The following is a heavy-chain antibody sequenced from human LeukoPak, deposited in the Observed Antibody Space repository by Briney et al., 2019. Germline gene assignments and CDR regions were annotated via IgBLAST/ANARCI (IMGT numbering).Heavy chain of an antibody. CDR2: VSGSGGST. Sequence: GGSLRLSCAASGFTFSSYAMSWVRQAPGKGLEWVSAVSGSGGSTYYADSVKGRFTISRDNSKNTLYLQMNSLRAEDTAVYYCAKVLIIVVVPAATLAFDYWGQGTLVTVSS. D-gene: IGHD2-2*01. V-gene: IGHV3-23*01. J-gene: IGHJ4*02. CDR3: AKVLIIVVVPAATLAFDY. CDR1: GFTFSSYA.